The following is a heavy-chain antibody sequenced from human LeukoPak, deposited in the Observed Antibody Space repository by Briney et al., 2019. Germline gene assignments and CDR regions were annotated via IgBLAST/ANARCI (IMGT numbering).Heavy chain of an antibody. D-gene: IGHD3-22*01. V-gene: IGHV3-11*01. Sequence: GGSLRLSCAASGFTFSDYYMSWIRQAPGKGLEWVSYISSSGSTIYYADSVKGRFTISRDNAKNSLYLQMNSLRAEDTAVYYCARPPEAAYDSSGYYLDYWGQGTLVTASS. J-gene: IGHJ4*02. CDR3: ARPPEAAYDSSGYYLDY. CDR2: ISSSGSTI. CDR1: GFTFSDYY.